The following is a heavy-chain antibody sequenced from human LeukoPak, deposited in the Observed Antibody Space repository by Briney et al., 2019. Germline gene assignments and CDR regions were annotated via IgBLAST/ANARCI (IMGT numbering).Heavy chain of an antibody. D-gene: IGHD4-17*01. J-gene: IGHJ4*02. CDR3: AKTLYGDQGYFDY. V-gene: IGHV3-23*01. CDR1: GFTFSNAY. CDR2: ISGSGGST. Sequence: GGSLRLSCAASGFTFSNAYMTWVRQAPGKGLEWVSTISGSGGSTFYADSVKGRFTISRDNSKNTLYLQMNSLRAEDTAVYYCAKTLYGDQGYFDYWGQGTLVTVSS.